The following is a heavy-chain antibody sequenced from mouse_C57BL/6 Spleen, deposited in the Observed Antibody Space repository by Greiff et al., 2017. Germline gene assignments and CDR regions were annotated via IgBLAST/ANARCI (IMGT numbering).Heavy chain of an antibody. CDR2: IDPESGST. Sequence: VQLQQSGAELVKPGASVTLSCKASGYTFTDYEMDWVKQTPVHGLEWIGDIDPESGSTTYNQKFKGKAILTADKSSSTAYMELSSLTSEDSASYYCTSGGYSDFWGPGTTVTVSS. CDR1: GYTFTDYE. D-gene: IGHD2-12*01. V-gene: IGHV1-15*01. CDR3: TSGGYSDF. J-gene: IGHJ1*01.